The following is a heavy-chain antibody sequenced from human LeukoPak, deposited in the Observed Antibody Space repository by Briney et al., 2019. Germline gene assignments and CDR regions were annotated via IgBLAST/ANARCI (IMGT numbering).Heavy chain of an antibody. CDR2: IYYSGST. J-gene: IGHJ4*02. V-gene: IGHV4-59*01. D-gene: IGHD3-22*01. CDR1: GGSFSGYY. Sequence: SETLSLTCAVYGGSFSGYYWSWIRQPPGKGLEWIGYIYYSGSTNYNPSLKSRVTISVDTSKNQFSLKLSSVTAADTAVYYCARGGGFASGYLLWGQGTLVTVSS. CDR3: ARGGGFASGYLL.